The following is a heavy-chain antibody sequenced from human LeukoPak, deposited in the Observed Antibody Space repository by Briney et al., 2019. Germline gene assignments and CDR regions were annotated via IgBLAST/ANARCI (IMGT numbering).Heavy chain of an antibody. J-gene: IGHJ6*03. D-gene: IGHD3-10*01. CDR2: MNPNSGNT. Sequence: ASVKLSCKASGYTFRQYSISWVRQATGQGLEWMGWMNPNSGNTGYAQKFQGRVTMTRNTSISTAYMELSSLRSEDTAVYYCARARVRGVTKRNYYMDVWGKGTTVTISS. CDR3: ARARVRGVTKRNYYMDV. CDR1: GYTFRQYS. V-gene: IGHV1-8*01.